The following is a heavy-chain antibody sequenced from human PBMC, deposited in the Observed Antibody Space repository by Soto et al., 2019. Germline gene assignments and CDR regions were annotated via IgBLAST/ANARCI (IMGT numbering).Heavy chain of an antibody. CDR3: ARSWSGYLYMEV. D-gene: IGHD3-3*01. J-gene: IGHJ6*03. V-gene: IGHV4-61*08. CDR1: GGSISSGGYY. Sequence: SETLSLTCTVSGGSISSGGYYWSWIRQHPGKGLEWIGYIYYSGSTNYNPSLKSRVTISVDTSKNQFSLKLSSVTAADTAVYYCARSWSGYLYMEVWGKGTTVTVSS. CDR2: IYYSGST.